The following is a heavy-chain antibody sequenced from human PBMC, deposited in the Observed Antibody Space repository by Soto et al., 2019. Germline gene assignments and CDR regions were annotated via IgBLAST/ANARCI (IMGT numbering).Heavy chain of an antibody. Sequence: GGSLRLSCAASGFTFSSYAMSWVRQAPGKGLELVSAISGSGGSTYYADSVKGRFTISRDNSKNTLYLQMYSLRAEDTAVYYCAKDRRGYELPLENDYWGQGTLVTVSS. V-gene: IGHV3-23*01. D-gene: IGHD5-12*01. J-gene: IGHJ4*02. CDR2: ISGSGGST. CDR1: GFTFSSYA. CDR3: AKDRRGYELPLENDY.